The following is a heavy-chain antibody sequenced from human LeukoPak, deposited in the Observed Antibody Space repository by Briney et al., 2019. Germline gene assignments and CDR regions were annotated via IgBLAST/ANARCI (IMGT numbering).Heavy chain of an antibody. Sequence: PSQTLPLTCTVSGGSISSGDYYWSWIRQPPGKGLEWIGYIYYSGSTYYNPSLKSRVTISVDTSKNQFSLKLSSVTAADTAVYYCARAGCSGGSCYPDPYYFDYWGQGTLVTVSS. J-gene: IGHJ4*02. D-gene: IGHD2-15*01. CDR1: GGSISSGDYY. V-gene: IGHV4-30-4*01. CDR2: IYYSGST. CDR3: ARAGCSGGSCYPDPYYFDY.